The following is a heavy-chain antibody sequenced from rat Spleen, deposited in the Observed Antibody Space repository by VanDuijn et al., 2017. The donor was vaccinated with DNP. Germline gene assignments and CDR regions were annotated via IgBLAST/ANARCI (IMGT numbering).Heavy chain of an antibody. V-gene: IGHV5-7*01. Sequence: EVQLVESGGGLVQPGRSLKLSCLASGFTFSDYVMAWVRQAPKKGLEWVATISYDGSRIYYRDSVKGRFTISRDNAKSTLYLQMDSLRSEDTATYYCARHGNGTYYYDYWGQGVMVTVSS. CDR2: ISYDGSRI. J-gene: IGHJ2*01. CDR1: GFTFSDYV. D-gene: IGHD1-12*02. CDR3: ARHGNGTYYYDY.